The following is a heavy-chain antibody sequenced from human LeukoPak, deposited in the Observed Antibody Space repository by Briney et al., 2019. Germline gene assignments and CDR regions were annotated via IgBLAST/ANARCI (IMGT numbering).Heavy chain of an antibody. CDR2: ISAYNGNT. Sequence: ASVRVSSKASGYTFTSYGISWVRQAPGQGLEWMGWISAYNGNTNYAQKLQGRVTMTTDTSTSTAYMELRSLRSDDTAVYYCAREWGVDSSSWPLVDAFDIWGQGTMVTVSS. J-gene: IGHJ3*02. D-gene: IGHD6-13*01. CDR1: GYTFTSYG. V-gene: IGHV1-18*01. CDR3: AREWGVDSSSWPLVDAFDI.